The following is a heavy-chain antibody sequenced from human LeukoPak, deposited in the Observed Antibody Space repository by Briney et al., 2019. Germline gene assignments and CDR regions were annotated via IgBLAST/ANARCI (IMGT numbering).Heavy chain of an antibody. Sequence: GGSLRLSCAASGFTFSSYGMHWVRQAPGKGLEWVAVISYDGSNKYYADSVKGRFTISRDNSKNTLYLQMNSLRAEDTAVYYCARDAHYYDSSGYYYYAFDIWGQGTMVTVSS. J-gene: IGHJ3*02. CDR2: ISYDGSNK. D-gene: IGHD3-22*01. CDR1: GFTFSSYG. CDR3: ARDAHYYDSSGYYYYAFDI. V-gene: IGHV3-30*19.